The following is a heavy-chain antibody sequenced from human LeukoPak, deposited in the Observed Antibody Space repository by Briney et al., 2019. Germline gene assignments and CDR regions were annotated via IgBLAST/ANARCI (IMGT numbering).Heavy chain of an antibody. V-gene: IGHV4-59*12. CDR2: IYYSGST. Sequence: SETLSLTCAVYGGSFSGYYWSWIRQPPGKGLEWIGYIYYSGSTNYNPSLKSRVTISVDTSKNQFSLRLSSVTAADAAVYYCARIFGYAKWYFDLWGRGTLVTVSS. J-gene: IGHJ2*01. D-gene: IGHD2-2*03. CDR1: GGSFSGYY. CDR3: ARIFGYAKWYFDL.